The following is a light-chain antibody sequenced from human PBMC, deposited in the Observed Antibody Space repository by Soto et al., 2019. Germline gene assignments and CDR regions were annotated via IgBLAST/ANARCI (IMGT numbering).Light chain of an antibody. CDR1: QSISSW. CDR3: QQFSSYSRT. J-gene: IGKJ1*01. CDR2: SAS. Sequence: DIQMTQSPSTLSASVGDRVTITCRASQSISSWLAWYQQKPGKAPKLLIYSASNLDSGVPSRFSGSGSGTEFTLTISSLQPADFATYYCQQFSSYSRTFGQGTKV. V-gene: IGKV1-5*01.